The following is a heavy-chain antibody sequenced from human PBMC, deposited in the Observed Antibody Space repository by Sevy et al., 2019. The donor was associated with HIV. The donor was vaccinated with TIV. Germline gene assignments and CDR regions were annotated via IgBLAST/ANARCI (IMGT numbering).Heavy chain of an antibody. CDR3: ARELRGIVVVPYFDY. D-gene: IGHD3-22*01. CDR1: GFTFSSYE. CDR2: ISSSGSTI. J-gene: IGHJ4*02. V-gene: IGHV3-48*03. Sequence: GGSLRLSCAASGFTFSSYEMNWVRQAPGKGLEWVSYISSSGSTIYYADSVKGRFTISRDNAKNSLYLQMNSLRAEDTAVYYCARELRGIVVVPYFDYWGQGTLVTVSS.